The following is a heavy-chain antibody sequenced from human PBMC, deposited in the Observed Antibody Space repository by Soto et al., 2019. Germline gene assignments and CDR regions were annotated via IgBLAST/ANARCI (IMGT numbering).Heavy chain of an antibody. D-gene: IGHD3-3*01. CDR3: AREPYDFWSGYLKYYFDY. Sequence: ASVKVSCTASGYTFTSYGISWVRQAPGQGLEWMGWISAYNGNTNYAQKLQGRVTMTTDTSTSTAYMELRSLRSDDTAVYYCAREPYDFWSGYLKYYFDYWGQGTLVTVSS. CDR1: GYTFTSYG. CDR2: ISAYNGNT. J-gene: IGHJ4*02. V-gene: IGHV1-18*01.